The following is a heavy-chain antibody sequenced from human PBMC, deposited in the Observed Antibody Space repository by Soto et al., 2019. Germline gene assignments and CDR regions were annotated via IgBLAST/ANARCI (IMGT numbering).Heavy chain of an antibody. D-gene: IGHD3-10*01. CDR1: GFTFSRYA. V-gene: IGHV3-30-3*01. CDR3: AKDRYYGSGSYYYYYYGMDV. J-gene: IGHJ6*02. Sequence: PGGSLRLSCAASGFTFSRYAMHWVRQAPGKGLEWVAVISYDGSNKYYADSVKGRFTISRDNSKNTLYLQMNSLRAEDTAVYYCAKDRYYGSGSYYYYYYGMDVWGQGTTVTVSS. CDR2: ISYDGSNK.